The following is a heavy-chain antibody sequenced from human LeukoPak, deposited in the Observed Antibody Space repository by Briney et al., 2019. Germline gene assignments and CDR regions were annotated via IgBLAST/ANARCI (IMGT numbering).Heavy chain of an antibody. Sequence: ASVKVSCKASGGTFSSYAISWVRQSPGQGLEWMGGIIPIFGTANYAQKFQGRVTITTDESTSTAYMELSSLRSEDTAVYYCARASGGDILTPHAFDIWGQGTMVTVSS. V-gene: IGHV1-69*05. CDR2: IIPIFGTA. D-gene: IGHD3-9*01. CDR1: GGTFSSYA. CDR3: ARASGGDILTPHAFDI. J-gene: IGHJ3*02.